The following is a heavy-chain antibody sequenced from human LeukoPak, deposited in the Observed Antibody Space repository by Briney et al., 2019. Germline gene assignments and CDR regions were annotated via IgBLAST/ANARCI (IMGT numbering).Heavy chain of an antibody. CDR3: AKEVEVVVGGPAI. Sequence: PGGSLRLSCAASGFTFSSYGMHWVRQAPGKGLEWVAVISYDGSNKYYADSVKGRFTISRDNSKNTLYLQMNSLRAEDTAVYYCAKEVEVVVGGPAIWGQGTMVTVSS. J-gene: IGHJ3*02. V-gene: IGHV3-30*18. D-gene: IGHD3-22*01. CDR1: GFTFSSYG. CDR2: ISYDGSNK.